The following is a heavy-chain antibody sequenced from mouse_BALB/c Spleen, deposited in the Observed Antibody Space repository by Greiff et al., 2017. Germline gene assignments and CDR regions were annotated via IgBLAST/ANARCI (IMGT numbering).Heavy chain of an antibody. Sequence: VQLKESGPELVKPGASVKMSCKASGYTFTSYVMHWVKQKPGQGLEWIGYINPYNDGTKYNEKFKGKATLTSDKSSSTAYMELSSLTSEDSAVYYCARPHTTAYFDYWGQGTTLTVSS. CDR1: GYTFTSYV. CDR2: INPYNDGT. D-gene: IGHD1-2*01. CDR3: ARPHTTAYFDY. J-gene: IGHJ2*01. V-gene: IGHV1-14*01.